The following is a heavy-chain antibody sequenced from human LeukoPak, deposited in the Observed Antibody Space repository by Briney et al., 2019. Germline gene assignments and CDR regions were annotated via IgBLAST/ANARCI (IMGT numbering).Heavy chain of an antibody. CDR1: GYSISSVYY. CDR2: INHSGST. CDR3: ARGSHLGLMVYLIRGIRIDDCYYMDV. D-gene: IGHD2-8*01. Sequence: PSETLSLTCTVSGYSISSVYYWGWTRQPPGNGLEWIGEINHSGSTNYNPSLKSRVTISVDTSKNQFSLKQSSVTAAETAMYYCARGSHLGLMVYLIRGIRIDDCYYMDVWPKRTAVTVSS. J-gene: IGHJ6*03. V-gene: IGHV4-38-2*02.